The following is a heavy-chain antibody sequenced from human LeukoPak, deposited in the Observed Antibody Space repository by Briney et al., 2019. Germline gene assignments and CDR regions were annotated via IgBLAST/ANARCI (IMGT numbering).Heavy chain of an antibody. CDR2: INHSGST. J-gene: IGHJ4*02. Sequence: SETLSLTCAAYGRSFSGYYWSWIRQPPGKGLEWIGEINHSGSTNYNPSLKSRVTISVDTSKNQFSLKLSSVTAADTAVYYCAGRYYDYVWGSYRPKSFDYWGQGTLVTVSS. D-gene: IGHD3-16*02. CDR1: GRSFSGYY. V-gene: IGHV4-34*01. CDR3: AGRYYDYVWGSYRPKSFDY.